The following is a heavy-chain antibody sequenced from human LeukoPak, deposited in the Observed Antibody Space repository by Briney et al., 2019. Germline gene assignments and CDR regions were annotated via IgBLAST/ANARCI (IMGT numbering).Heavy chain of an antibody. Sequence: GESLKISCKGSGYSFTNYWIGWVRQMPGKGLEWMGIIYPGDSDKRYSPSFQGQVTISADKSISTAYLQWSSLKASGTAMYYCARHVGLLGGLEITVNWFDPWGQGTLVTVPS. CDR1: GYSFTNYW. J-gene: IGHJ5*02. CDR3: ARHVGLLGGLEITVNWFDP. V-gene: IGHV5-51*01. D-gene: IGHD4-17*01. CDR2: IYPGDSDK.